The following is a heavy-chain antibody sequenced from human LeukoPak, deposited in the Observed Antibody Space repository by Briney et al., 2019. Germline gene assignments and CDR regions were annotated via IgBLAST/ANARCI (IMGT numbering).Heavy chain of an antibody. Sequence: SETLSLTCSVSGGSISSYYWSWLRQPPGERLEWVGYIYYSGSTNYNPSLKSRATISVDTSKNQFSLKLSSVTAADTAVYYCARQGSVLMVYAIDYWGQGTLVTVSS. CDR3: ARQGSVLMVYAIDY. CDR2: IYYSGST. V-gene: IGHV4-59*08. D-gene: IGHD2-8*01. CDR1: GGSISSYY. J-gene: IGHJ4*02.